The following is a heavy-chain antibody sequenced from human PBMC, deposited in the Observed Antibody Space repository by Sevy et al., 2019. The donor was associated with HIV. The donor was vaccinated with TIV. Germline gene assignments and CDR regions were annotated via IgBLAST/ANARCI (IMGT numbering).Heavy chain of an antibody. J-gene: IGHJ4*02. V-gene: IGHV3-30-3*01. D-gene: IGHD3-16*02. CDR3: ARDKGTLSMYYFDY. Sequence: GGSLRLSCAASGFTFSSYAMHWVRQAPGKGLEWVAVISYDGSNKYYADSVKGRFTISRDNSKNTLYLQMTSLRAEDTAVYYCARDKGTLSMYYFDYWGQGTLVTVSS. CDR1: GFTFSSYA. CDR2: ISYDGSNK.